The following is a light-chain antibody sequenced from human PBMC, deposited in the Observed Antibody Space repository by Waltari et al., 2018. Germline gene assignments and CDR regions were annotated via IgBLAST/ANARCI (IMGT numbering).Light chain of an antibody. CDR1: SSDVGYYNI. J-gene: IGLJ2*01. CDR2: EVN. CDR3: CSYAGVNTFL. V-gene: IGLV2-23*02. Sequence: QSALTQPASVSGSPGQSITISCTGTSSDVGYYNIVSWYQQHPGTAPKLLISEVNKRHLGISSRFSGSKSGNTASLTISGRQPEDEAEYYCCSYAGVNTFLFGGGTKVTVL.